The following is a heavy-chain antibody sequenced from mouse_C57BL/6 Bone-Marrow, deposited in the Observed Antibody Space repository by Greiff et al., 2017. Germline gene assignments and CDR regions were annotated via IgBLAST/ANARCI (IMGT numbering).Heavy chain of an antibody. CDR1: GYAFSTYW. CDR2: IYPGDGDT. D-gene: IGHD4-1*01. CDR3: ARDWDYFDY. J-gene: IGHJ2*01. V-gene: IGHV1-80*01. Sequence: QVQLKESGPELVKPGASVKISCKVSGYAFSTYWMNWVKQRPGKGLEWIGQIYPGDGDTTYNGKFKGKATLTADKSSSTAYMQLSSLTSEDSAVYFCARDWDYFDYWGQGTTLTVSS.